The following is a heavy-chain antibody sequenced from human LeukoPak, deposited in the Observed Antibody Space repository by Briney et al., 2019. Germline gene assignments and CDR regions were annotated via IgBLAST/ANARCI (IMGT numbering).Heavy chain of an antibody. V-gene: IGHV4-39*07. CDR1: GGSISSSSYY. CDR2: IYYSGST. CDR3: ARFMGATPAFDI. Sequence: PSETLSLTCTVSGGSISSSSYYWGWIRQPPGKGLEWIGSIYYSGSTYYNPSLKSRVTISVDTSKNQFSLKLSSVTAADTAVYYCARFMGATPAFDIWGQGTMVTVSS. J-gene: IGHJ3*02. D-gene: IGHD1-26*01.